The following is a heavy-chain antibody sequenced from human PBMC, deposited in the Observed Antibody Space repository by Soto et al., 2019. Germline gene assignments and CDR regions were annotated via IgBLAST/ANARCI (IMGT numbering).Heavy chain of an antibody. CDR2: ISGSGGST. D-gene: IGHD3-10*01. J-gene: IGHJ4*02. Sequence: GSLRLSCAASGCTFSSYAMSWVRQAPGKGLEWISAISGSGGSTYYADSVKGRFTISRDNSKNTLYLQMNSLRAEDTAVYYCAKYYYGSGSYTDYWGQGTLVTAPQ. CDR3: AKYYYGSGSYTDY. CDR1: GCTFSSYA. V-gene: IGHV3-23*01.